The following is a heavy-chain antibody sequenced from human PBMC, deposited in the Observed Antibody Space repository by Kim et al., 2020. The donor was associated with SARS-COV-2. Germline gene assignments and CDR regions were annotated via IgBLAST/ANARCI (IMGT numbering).Heavy chain of an antibody. CDR3: ARDSSSWYSGYYYYYGMDV. Sequence: ASVKVSCKASGYTFTSYGISWVRQAPGQGLEWMGWISAYNGNTNYAQKLQGRVTMTTDTSTSTAYMELRSLRSDDTSVYYCARDSSSWYSGYYYYYGMDVWGQGTTVTVSS. D-gene: IGHD6-13*01. J-gene: IGHJ6*02. CDR2: ISAYNGNT. CDR1: GYTFTSYG. V-gene: IGHV1-18*01.